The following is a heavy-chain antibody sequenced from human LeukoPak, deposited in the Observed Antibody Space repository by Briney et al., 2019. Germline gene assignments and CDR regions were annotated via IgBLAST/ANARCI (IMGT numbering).Heavy chain of an antibody. V-gene: IGHV1-3*01. CDR2: INAGNGNT. J-gene: IGHJ5*02. CDR3: ARDGQAGYSGYVSWFDP. D-gene: IGHD5-12*01. CDR1: GYIFTSYA. Sequence: ASVKVSCKASGYIFTSYAMHWVRQAPGQRLEWMGWINAGNGNTKYAQKFQGRVTITRDTSASTAYMELSSLRSEDTAVYYCARDGQAGYSGYVSWFDPWGQGTLVTVSS.